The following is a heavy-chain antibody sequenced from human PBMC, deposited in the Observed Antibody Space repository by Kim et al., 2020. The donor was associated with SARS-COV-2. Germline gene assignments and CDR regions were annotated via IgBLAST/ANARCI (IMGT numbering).Heavy chain of an antibody. Sequence: SETLSLTCTLSGGSIGSKYWTWIRQAPGKGLEWIGHISYTGSTNYNPSLQSRVTMSVDTSKNEFSLKLSSVTAADTAVYYCARGEGSTWY. CDR2: ISYTGST. J-gene: IGHJ2*01. D-gene: IGHD6-13*01. CDR3: ARGEGSTWY. CDR1: GGSIGSKY. V-gene: IGHV4-59*01.